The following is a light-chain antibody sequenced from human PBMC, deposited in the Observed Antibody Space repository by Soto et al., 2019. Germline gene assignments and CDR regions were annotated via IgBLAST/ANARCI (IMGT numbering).Light chain of an antibody. V-gene: IGKV3-20*01. CDR3: QQYYSTPFT. CDR1: QSVSSSY. CDR2: GAS. J-gene: IGKJ3*01. Sequence: EIVLTRSPGTLSLSPGERATLSCRASQSVSSSYLAWYQQKPGQAPRLLIYGASSRATGIPDRFSGSGSGTDFTLTISRLEPEDVAVYYCQQYYSTPFTFGPGTKVDIK.